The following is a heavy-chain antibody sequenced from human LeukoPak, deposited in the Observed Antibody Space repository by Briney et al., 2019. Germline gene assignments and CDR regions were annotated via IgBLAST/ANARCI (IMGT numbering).Heavy chain of an antibody. CDR3: ARGEMRYCTGGSCYDY. D-gene: IGHD2-15*01. J-gene: IGHJ4*02. V-gene: IGHV5-51*01. CDR1: GYRFTSYW. CDR2: IYPGDSDT. Sequence: GESLKISCKGSGYRFTSYWIGWVRQMPGKGLEWMGIIYPGDSDTTYSPSFQGQVTISADKSISTAYLQWSSLKASDTAMYYCARGEMRYCTGGSCYDYWGQGTLVSVSS.